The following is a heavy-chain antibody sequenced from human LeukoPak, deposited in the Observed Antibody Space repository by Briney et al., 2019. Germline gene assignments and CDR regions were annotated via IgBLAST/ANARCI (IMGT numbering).Heavy chain of an antibody. V-gene: IGHV3-30-3*01. J-gene: IGHJ4*02. CDR2: ISYDGSNK. Sequence: GRSLRLSCAASGFTFSSYAMHWVRQAPGKGLEWVAVISYDGSNKYYADSVKGRFTISRDNSKNTLYLQMNSLRAEDTAVYYCASSLAPREVRGPYDYWGQGTLVTVSS. D-gene: IGHD3-10*01. CDR1: GFTFSSYA. CDR3: ASSLAPREVRGPYDY.